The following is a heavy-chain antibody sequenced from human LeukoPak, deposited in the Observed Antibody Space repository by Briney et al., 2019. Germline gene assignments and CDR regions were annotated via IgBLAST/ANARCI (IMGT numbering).Heavy chain of an antibody. D-gene: IGHD6-6*01. CDR3: ARPHYGQLVTWFDP. J-gene: IGHJ5*02. Sequence: GRSLRLSCAASGFTFSSYAMHWVRQAPGKGLEWVAVISYDGSNKYYADSVKGRFTISRDNSKNTLYLQMNSLRAEDTAVYYCARPHYGQLVTWFDPWGQGTLVTVSS. V-gene: IGHV3-30-3*01. CDR2: ISYDGSNK. CDR1: GFTFSSYA.